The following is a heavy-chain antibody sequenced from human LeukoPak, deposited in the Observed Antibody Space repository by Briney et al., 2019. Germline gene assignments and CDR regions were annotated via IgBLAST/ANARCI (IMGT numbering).Heavy chain of an antibody. D-gene: IGHD3-16*02. Sequence: GGSLRLSCAASGFTFDDYAMHWVRQAPGKGLEWVSGISWNSGSIGYADSVKGRFTISRDNAKNSLYLQMNSLRAEDTALYYCAKDVSLSAFDYWGQGTLVTVSS. CDR3: AKDVSLSAFDY. J-gene: IGHJ4*02. V-gene: IGHV3-9*01. CDR2: ISWNSGSI. CDR1: GFTFDDYA.